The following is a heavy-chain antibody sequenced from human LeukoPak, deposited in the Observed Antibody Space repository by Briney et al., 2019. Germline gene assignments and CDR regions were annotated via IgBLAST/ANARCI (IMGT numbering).Heavy chain of an antibody. D-gene: IGHD6-19*01. J-gene: IGHJ4*02. V-gene: IGHV3-30-3*01. CDR2: ISYDGNTI. CDR1: EFTFSNYA. Sequence: GGSLRLSCAASEFTFSNYAVHWVRQAPGKGLQWVAVISYDGNTIHYADSVKGRFTISRDNSNNTLYLQMNSLRAEDTAVYYCAKVASADAQARLNYWGQGTLVIVSS. CDR3: AKVASADAQARLNY.